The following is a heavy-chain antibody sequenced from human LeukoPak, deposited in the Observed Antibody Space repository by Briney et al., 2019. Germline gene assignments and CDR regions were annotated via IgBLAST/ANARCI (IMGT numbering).Heavy chain of an antibody. CDR3: ARQTGSGLFILP. D-gene: IGHD3/OR15-3a*01. CDR2: IYYSGST. J-gene: IGHJ4*02. CDR1: GGSFSGYY. V-gene: IGHV4-34*01. Sequence: SETLSLTCAVHGGSFSGYYWSWIRQPPGNGLEWIGSIYYSGSTYYNPSLKRRVTISVDTSKNQFSLRLTSVTAADTAVYYCARQTGSGLFILPGGQGTLVTVSS.